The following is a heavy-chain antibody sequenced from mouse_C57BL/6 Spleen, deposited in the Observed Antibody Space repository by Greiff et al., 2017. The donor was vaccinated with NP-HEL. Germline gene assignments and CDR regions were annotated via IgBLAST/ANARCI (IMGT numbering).Heavy chain of an antibody. CDR3: APTGSSGYVGFAY. Sequence: QVQLQQPGAELVRPGTSVKLSCKASGYTFTSYWMHWVKQRPGQGLEWIGVIDPSDSYTNYNQKFKGKATLTVDTSSSTAYMQLSSLTSEDSAVYYCAPTGSSGYVGFAYWGQGTLVTVSA. CDR1: GYTFTSYW. CDR2: IDPSDSYT. V-gene: IGHV1-59*01. J-gene: IGHJ3*01. D-gene: IGHD3-2*02.